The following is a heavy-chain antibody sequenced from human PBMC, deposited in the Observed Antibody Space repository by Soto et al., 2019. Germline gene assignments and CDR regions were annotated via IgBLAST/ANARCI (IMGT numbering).Heavy chain of an antibody. CDR3: AKDVASRDRVMVIGPTSRVGYNMDV. Sequence: QVQLVESGGGVVQPGRSLRLSCAASGFSFSAYGMHWVRQAPGKGLDWVAAMSYDGSTKYYGDSVEGRFTISRDNAKNTLDLQLSRLRVEDTAVYFCAKDVASRDRVMVIGPTSRVGYNMDVLGEGTAVTVSS. CDR2: MSYDGSTK. D-gene: IGHD2-15*01. J-gene: IGHJ6*03. CDR1: GFSFSAYG. V-gene: IGHV3-30*18.